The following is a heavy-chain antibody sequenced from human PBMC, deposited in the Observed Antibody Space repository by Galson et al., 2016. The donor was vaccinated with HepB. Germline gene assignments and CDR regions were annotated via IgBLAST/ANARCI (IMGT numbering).Heavy chain of an antibody. Sequence: SLRLSCAASGFTFSRNGMHWVRQAPGKGLEWVAVIWYDGSNKYHADSVKGRFTISRDNSKNTLYLQMNSLRAEDPAVYYCASEAPILAPTLDYWGQGTLVTVSS. CDR1: GFTFSRNG. CDR3: ASEAPILAPTLDY. V-gene: IGHV3-33*01. D-gene: IGHD2/OR15-2a*01. CDR2: IWYDGSNK. J-gene: IGHJ4*02.